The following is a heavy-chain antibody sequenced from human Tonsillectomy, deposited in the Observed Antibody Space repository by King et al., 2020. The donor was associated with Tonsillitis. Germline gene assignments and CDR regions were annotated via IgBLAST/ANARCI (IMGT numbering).Heavy chain of an antibody. V-gene: IGHV1-2*02. Sequence: VQLVESGAVVKKPGASVKVSCKASGYNFTGYYMHWVRQAPGQGLERMGWINPDSGGTRFAQKFQGRVTMTRDTTISTAFMELRRLRSDDTAMYYCANLDYWGQGTLVTVSS. CDR2: INPDSGGT. CDR1: GYNFTGYY. J-gene: IGHJ4*02. CDR3: ANLDY.